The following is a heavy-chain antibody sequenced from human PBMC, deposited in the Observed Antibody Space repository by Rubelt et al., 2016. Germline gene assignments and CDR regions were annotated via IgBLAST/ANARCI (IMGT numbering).Heavy chain of an antibody. CDR1: GYSISSGYY. CDR3: ARQGATPPYFDL. V-gene: IGHV4-38-2*02. D-gene: IGHD4/OR15-4a*01. Sequence: SETLSLTCTVSGYSISSGYYWSWIRQPPGKGLEGIGEINHGGRTNSNPSLRSRVTISVDTSKNKFSLKLSSVTAADTAVYYCARQGATPPYFDLWGRGTLVTVSS. CDR2: INHGGRT. J-gene: IGHJ2*01.